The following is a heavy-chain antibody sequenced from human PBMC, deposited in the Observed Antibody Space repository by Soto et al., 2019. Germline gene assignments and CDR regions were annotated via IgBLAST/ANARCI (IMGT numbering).Heavy chain of an antibody. CDR1: GFTFSSYG. CDR3: VRDLLGSGGHFDY. J-gene: IGHJ4*02. CDR2: ISYDGSNT. V-gene: IGHV3-30*03. D-gene: IGHD7-27*01. Sequence: HPGGSLRLSCAASGFTFSSYGMHWVRQAPGKGLEWVAVISYDGSNTYYADSVKGRFTISRDNSRNTVYLQMNSLRAEDTAVYHCVRDLLGSGGHFDYWGQGTPVTVSS.